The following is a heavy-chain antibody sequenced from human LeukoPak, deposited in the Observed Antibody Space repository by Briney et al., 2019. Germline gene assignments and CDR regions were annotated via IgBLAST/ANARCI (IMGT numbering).Heavy chain of an antibody. J-gene: IGHJ4*02. CDR2: IKSDGSNT. V-gene: IGHV3-74*01. CDR3: ARGGYYDSSGYYHLGY. D-gene: IGHD3-22*01. Sequence: GSLRLSCAASGFTFSSYWMHWVRQAPGKGLLWVSRIKSDGSNTSYADSVKGRFTISRDNAKNTLYLQMNSLRAEDTAVYYCARGGYYDSSGYYHLGYWGQGTLVTVSS. CDR1: GFTFSSYW.